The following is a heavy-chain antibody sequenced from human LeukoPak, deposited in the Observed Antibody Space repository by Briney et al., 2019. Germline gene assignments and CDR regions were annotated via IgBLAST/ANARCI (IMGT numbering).Heavy chain of an antibody. Sequence: GGSLRLSCSASGFPFSSYAMHWVRQAPGKGLEYVSAISDSGGSTYYADSVKGRFTISRDNPKNTLYLQMSSLRAEDTAVYFCVRGYSFGPYGMDVWGQGTTVTVSS. D-gene: IGHD2-15*01. CDR3: VRGYSFGPYGMDV. V-gene: IGHV3-64D*09. J-gene: IGHJ6*02. CDR2: ISDSGGST. CDR1: GFPFSSYA.